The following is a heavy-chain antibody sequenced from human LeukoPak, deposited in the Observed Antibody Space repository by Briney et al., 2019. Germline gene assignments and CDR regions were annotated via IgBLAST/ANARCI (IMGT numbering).Heavy chain of an antibody. J-gene: IGHJ6*03. V-gene: IGHV4-61*02. CDR1: GGSSSSGSYY. Sequence: SETLSLTCTVSGGSSSSGSYYWSWIRQPAGKGLEWIGRIYTSGSTNYNPSLKSRVTISVDTSKNQFSLKLSSVTAADTAVYYCARGGYYYMDVWGKGTTVTISS. CDR3: ARGGYYYMDV. CDR2: IYTSGST.